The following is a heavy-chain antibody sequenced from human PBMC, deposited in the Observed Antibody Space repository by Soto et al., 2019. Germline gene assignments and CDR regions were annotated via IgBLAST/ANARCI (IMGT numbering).Heavy chain of an antibody. J-gene: IGHJ6*01. Sequence: PGDSLTISCKPSGYTSTNYLIGCVRHMPGKGLEWMGLIYPADADTKSSPSFQGQVTISADKAINTAYLQWSSLKASDTAMYYCARAAGPGSRDGLDGWGQGTTVTACS. CDR2: IYPADADT. CDR1: GYTSTNYL. D-gene: IGHD6-13*01. CDR3: ARAAGPGSRDGLDG. V-gene: IGHV5-51*01.